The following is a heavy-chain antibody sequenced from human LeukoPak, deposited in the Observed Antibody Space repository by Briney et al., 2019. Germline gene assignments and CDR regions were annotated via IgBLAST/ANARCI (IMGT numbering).Heavy chain of an antibody. J-gene: IGHJ4*02. CDR3: AKDGGRYRFDF. Sequence: GGSLRLSCRAPGFPFNAYNIHWIRQSPARGLEWVSFIRNDETEIHYADFARGRFTISRDRSKNSVYLQMNSLRPDDTALYYCAKDGGRYRFDFWGQGTMVTVSS. V-gene: IGHV3-30*02. CDR1: GFPFNAYN. CDR2: IRNDETEI. D-gene: IGHD3-16*02.